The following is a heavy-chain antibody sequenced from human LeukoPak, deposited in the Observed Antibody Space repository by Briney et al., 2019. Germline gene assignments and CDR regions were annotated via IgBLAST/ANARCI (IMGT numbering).Heavy chain of an antibody. CDR3: SDVSGSY. J-gene: IGHJ4*02. CDR2: IKSDGSTT. Sequence: GGSLRLSCAASGFTFSSYWMHWVRQAPGKGLVWVSRIKSDGSTTTYADSVKGRFTISRDNAKNSLYLQMNSLRAEDTAVYYCSDVSGSYWGQGTLVTVSS. CDR1: GFTFSSYW. D-gene: IGHD3-10*01. V-gene: IGHV3-74*01.